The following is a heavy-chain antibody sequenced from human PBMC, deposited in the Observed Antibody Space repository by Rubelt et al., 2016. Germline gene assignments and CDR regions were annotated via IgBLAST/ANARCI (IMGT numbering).Heavy chain of an antibody. D-gene: IGHD6-13*01. J-gene: IGHJ4*02. CDR3: TRHTGYSSSSKCDY. V-gene: IGHV1-18*01. CDR2: ISAYNGNT. CDR1: GYTLTSSG. Sequence: QVQLVQSGAEVKKPGASVKVSCKASGYTLTSSGISWVRQAPGQGLEWMGWISAYNGNTNDAEERQGRVTMITETYTSTAYTELRSHRADGKAVYYCTRHTGYSSSSKCDYWGQGTLVTVSS.